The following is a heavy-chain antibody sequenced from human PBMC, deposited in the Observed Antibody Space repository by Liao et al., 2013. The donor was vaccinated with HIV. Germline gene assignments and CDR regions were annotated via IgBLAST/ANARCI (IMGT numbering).Heavy chain of an antibody. CDR1: GGSISSSSYY. D-gene: IGHD5-18*01. CDR3: ARGRGYTYGRRFDV. CDR2: IYYSGST. Sequence: QLQLQESGPGLVKPSETLSLTCTVSGGSISSSSYYWGWIRQPPGKGLEWIGTIYYSGSTNYNPSLKSRVTISVDTSKNQFSLKVSSVTAADTAVYYCARGRGYTYGRRFDVWGQGTMVIVSS. V-gene: IGHV4-39*07. J-gene: IGHJ3*01.